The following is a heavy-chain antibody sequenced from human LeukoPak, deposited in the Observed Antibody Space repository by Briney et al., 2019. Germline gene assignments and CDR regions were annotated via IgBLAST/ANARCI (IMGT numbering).Heavy chain of an antibody. Sequence: PGGSLSLSCAASGLTFSSYAVSWVRQARGKGLEWVSAISGSGGSTYYADSVKGRFTISRDNSKNTLYLQMNSLRAEDTAVYYCAKDPRAGGGPYYYYYMDVWGKGTTVTVSS. J-gene: IGHJ6*03. CDR1: GLTFSSYA. CDR2: ISGSGGST. V-gene: IGHV3-23*01. D-gene: IGHD3-16*01. CDR3: AKDPRAGGGPYYYYYMDV.